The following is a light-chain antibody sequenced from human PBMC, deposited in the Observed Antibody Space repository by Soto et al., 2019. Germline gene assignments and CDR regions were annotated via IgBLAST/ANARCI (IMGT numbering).Light chain of an antibody. V-gene: IGKV1-5*01. CDR1: QSISSW. Sequence: DIQLTQSPSTLSASVGDRVTITCRASQSISSWLAWYQQKPGKAPKLLIYDASSLESGVPSRFSGSGYGTEFTLTISSLQADDFATYYGQQYNSYSGTFGQGTKVDIK. CDR2: DAS. CDR3: QQYNSYSGT. J-gene: IGKJ1*01.